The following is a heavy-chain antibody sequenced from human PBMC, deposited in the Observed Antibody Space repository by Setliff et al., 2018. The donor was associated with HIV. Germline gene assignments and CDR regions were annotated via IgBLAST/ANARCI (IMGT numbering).Heavy chain of an antibody. CDR1: GGTFSSYA. Sequence: ASVKVSCKASGGTFSSYAISWVRQAPGQGLEWMGWISPSNGYTDHAQKFRDRVTLTTDTSTSTAYMELRSLTSDDTAVYYCARGYCGGGICYSPNWLDPWGQGTLVTVSS. J-gene: IGHJ5*02. CDR2: ISPSNGYT. CDR3: ARGYCGGGICYSPNWLDP. V-gene: IGHV1-18*01. D-gene: IGHD2-15*01.